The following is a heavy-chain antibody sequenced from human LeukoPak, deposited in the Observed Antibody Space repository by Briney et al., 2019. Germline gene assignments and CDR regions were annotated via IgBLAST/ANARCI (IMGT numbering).Heavy chain of an antibody. J-gene: IGHJ4*02. CDR3: ASRRGAATDSVY. D-gene: IGHD1-26*01. CDR2: VNQGGSEK. CDR1: GLTFTSYW. V-gene: IGHV3-7*01. Sequence: PGGSLRLSCAASGLTFTSYWMNWVRQAPGKGLEWVANVNQGGSEKNYVDSVKGRFTISRDNARNSLYLQMNSLSAETSAVYYCASRRGAATDSVYWGQGTLVTVSS.